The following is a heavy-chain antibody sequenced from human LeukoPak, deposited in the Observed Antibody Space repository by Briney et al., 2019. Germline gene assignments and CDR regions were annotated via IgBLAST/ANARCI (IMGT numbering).Heavy chain of an antibody. CDR2: IWYDGSNK. J-gene: IGHJ2*01. CDR3: ARDRSMSGWNIDL. V-gene: IGHV3-33*01. Sequence: GGSLRLSCAASGFTFSSYGMHWVRQAPGKGLEWVAVIWYDGSNKYYPDSVQGRFTISRDNSKNTLYLQVNSLRAEDTAVYYCARDRSMSGWNIDLWGRGTLVAVSS. D-gene: IGHD2/OR15-2a*01. CDR1: GFTFSSYG.